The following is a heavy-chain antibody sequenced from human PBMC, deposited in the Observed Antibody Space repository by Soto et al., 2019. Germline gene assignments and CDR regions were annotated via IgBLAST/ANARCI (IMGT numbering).Heavy chain of an antibody. CDR2: ISSSSSYI. J-gene: IGHJ6*02. CDR3: ARAYDFWSGPPFV. D-gene: IGHD3-3*01. Sequence: RRLSCAASGFTFSSYSMNWVRQAPGKGLEWVSSISSSSSYIYYADSVKGRFTISRDNAKNSLYLQMNSLRAEDTAVYYCARAYDFWSGPPFVWGQGTTVTVSS. CDR1: GFTFSSYS. V-gene: IGHV3-21*01.